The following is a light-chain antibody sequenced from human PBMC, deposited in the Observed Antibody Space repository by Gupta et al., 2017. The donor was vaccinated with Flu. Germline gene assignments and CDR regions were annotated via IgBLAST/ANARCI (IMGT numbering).Light chain of an antibody. CDR2: EVS. CDR1: QSLVHGDGMTY. J-gene: IGKJ1*01. V-gene: IGKV2D-29*01. CDR3: RQCVDFRT. Sequence: DIVMTQTPLSLSVTPGQAASISCRSSQSLVHGDGMTYFFWYVQKPGQPPQLLIYEVSKLFSGVPARFSGRGSGTDFTLKISRVEAEDVGTYYCRQCVDFRTFGQGTKVEVK.